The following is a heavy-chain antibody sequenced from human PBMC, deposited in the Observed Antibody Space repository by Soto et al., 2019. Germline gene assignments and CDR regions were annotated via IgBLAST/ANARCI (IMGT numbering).Heavy chain of an antibody. D-gene: IGHD3-3*01. CDR1: GGSISSYY. CDR2: IYYSGST. Sequence: SETLSLTCTVSGGSISSYYWSWIRQPPGKGLEWIGYIYYSGSTNYNPSLKSRATISVDTSKNQFSLKLSSVTAADTAVYYCARYRSGSVHYFDYWGQGTLVTVSS. J-gene: IGHJ4*02. V-gene: IGHV4-59*01. CDR3: ARYRSGSVHYFDY.